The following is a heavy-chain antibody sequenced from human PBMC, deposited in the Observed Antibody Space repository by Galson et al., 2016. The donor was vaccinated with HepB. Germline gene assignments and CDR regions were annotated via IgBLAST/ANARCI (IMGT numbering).Heavy chain of an antibody. CDR1: GISLRSTEAD. J-gene: IGHJ4*02. CDR2: IYWDDDK. CDR3: AHRASAGTRTPYFDD. D-gene: IGHD6-13*01. Sequence: PALVKPTQTLTLTCTISGISLRSTEADVGWIRQPPGKALEWLALIYWDDDKRYSPSLKRSLTITKDTSKNHVVLTMTTLDPVDTPTYYCAHRASAGTRTPYFDDWGQGTLVTVSS. V-gene: IGHV2-5*02.